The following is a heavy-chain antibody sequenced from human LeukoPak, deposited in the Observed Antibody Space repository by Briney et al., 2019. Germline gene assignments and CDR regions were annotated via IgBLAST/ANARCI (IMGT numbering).Heavy chain of an antibody. CDR1: GGTFGSYA. CDR2: IIPILGIA. V-gene: IGHV1-69*04. D-gene: IGHD2-2*01. Sequence: SVKVSCKASGGTFGSYAISWVRQAPGQGLEWMGRIIPILGIANYAQKFQGRVTITADKSTSTAYMELSSLRSEDTAVYYCARDGPPGYCSSTSCYSNWFDPWGQGTLVTVSS. CDR3: ARDGPPGYCSSTSCYSNWFDP. J-gene: IGHJ5*02.